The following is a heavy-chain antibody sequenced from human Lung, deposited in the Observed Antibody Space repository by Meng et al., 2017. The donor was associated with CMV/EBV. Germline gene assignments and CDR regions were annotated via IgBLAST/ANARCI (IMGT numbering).Heavy chain of an antibody. CDR1: GFTFSGSA. D-gene: IGHD3-22*01. V-gene: IGHV3-73*01. J-gene: IGHJ6*02. CDR3: TRHEREYYYGSSGTPYHYYYGMDV. Sequence: GEXXKISCAASGFTFSGSAMHWVRQASGKGLEWVGRIRSKANSYATAYAASVKGRFTISRDGSKNTAYLQMNSLKTEDTAVYYCTRHEREYYYGSSGTPYHYYYGMDVWXQGTTVTVSS. CDR2: IRSKANSYAT.